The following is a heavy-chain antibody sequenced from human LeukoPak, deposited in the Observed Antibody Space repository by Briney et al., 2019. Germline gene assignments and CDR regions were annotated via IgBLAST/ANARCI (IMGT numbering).Heavy chain of an antibody. Sequence: PSETLSLTCTVSGGSVSSGSYYWSWIRQPPGKGLEWIGYIYYSGSTNYNPSLKSRVTISVDTSKNQFSLKLSSVTAADTAVYYCARQQRLYYYDSSGSFDYWGQGTLVTVSS. J-gene: IGHJ4*02. V-gene: IGHV4-61*01. CDR3: ARQQRLYYYDSSGSFDY. CDR1: GGSVSSGSYY. D-gene: IGHD3-22*01. CDR2: IYYSGST.